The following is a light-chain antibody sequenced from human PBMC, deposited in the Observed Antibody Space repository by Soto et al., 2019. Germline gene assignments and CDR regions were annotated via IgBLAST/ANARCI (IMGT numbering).Light chain of an antibody. CDR3: QQYKSYWT. V-gene: IGKV1-5*03. CDR2: KAS. Sequence: DIQMTQFPSTLSAAVGDRVTITRRASQSISTSLAWYQQKPGQAPKLLIYKASSLETGVPSRFSGSGSGTEFTLTISSLQPDDFATYSCQQYKSYWTFGQGTKVEVK. CDR1: QSISTS. J-gene: IGKJ1*01.